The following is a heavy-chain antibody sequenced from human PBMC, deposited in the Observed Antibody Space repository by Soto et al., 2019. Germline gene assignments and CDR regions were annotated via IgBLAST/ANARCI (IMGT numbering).Heavy chain of an antibody. D-gene: IGHD3-22*01. V-gene: IGHV1-69*13. Sequence: SVKVSCKASGGTFSSYAISWVRQAPGQGLEWMGGIIPIFGTANYAQKFQGRVTITADESTSTAYMELSSLRSEDTAVYYCASPNASITMIVAGAFDLWGQGTMVTVSS. J-gene: IGHJ3*01. CDR3: ASPNASITMIVAGAFDL. CDR2: IIPIFGTA. CDR1: GGTFSSYA.